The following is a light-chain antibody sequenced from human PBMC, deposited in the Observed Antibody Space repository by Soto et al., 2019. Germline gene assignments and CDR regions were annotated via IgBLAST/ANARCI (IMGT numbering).Light chain of an antibody. CDR2: AAS. Sequence: IQLTQSPSSLSASVGDRDTITCRASQAISSHLAWYQQEPGKAPKLLIYAASTLQSGVPSRFSGSGFGTDFTLNFSSLQPEDFATYYCQQLNAYPITFGQGTRLEIK. CDR1: QAISSH. CDR3: QQLNAYPIT. J-gene: IGKJ5*01. V-gene: IGKV1-9*01.